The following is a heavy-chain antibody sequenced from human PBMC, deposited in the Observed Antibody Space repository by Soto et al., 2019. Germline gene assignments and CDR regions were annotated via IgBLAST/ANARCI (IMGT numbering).Heavy chain of an antibody. V-gene: IGHV3-48*02. D-gene: IGHD6-13*01. CDR3: ARGSSNWAYYFDF. CDR2: ITSSGTTV. J-gene: IGHJ4*02. CDR1: GFTFSSYS. Sequence: EVHLVESGGGLVQPGGSLRLSCAASGFTFSSYSLNWVRRAPGKGLEWVSYITSSGTTVYYADSVRDRFTISRDNAKNSLYLQMNSLRDDDAAVYYCARGSSNWAYYFDFWGQGTLVTVSS.